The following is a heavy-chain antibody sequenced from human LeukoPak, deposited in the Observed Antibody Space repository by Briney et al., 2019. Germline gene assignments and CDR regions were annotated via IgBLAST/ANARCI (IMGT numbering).Heavy chain of an antibody. J-gene: IGHJ6*02. CDR3: AREESVVRGVKDYYGMDV. Sequence: GGSLRLSCAASGFTFSSYGMHWVRQAPGKGLEWVAVIWYDGSNKYYADSVKGRFTISRDNSKNTLHLQMNSLRAEDTAVYYCAREESVVRGVKDYYGMDVWGQGTTATVSS. D-gene: IGHD3-10*01. CDR1: GFTFSSYG. V-gene: IGHV3-33*01. CDR2: IWYDGSNK.